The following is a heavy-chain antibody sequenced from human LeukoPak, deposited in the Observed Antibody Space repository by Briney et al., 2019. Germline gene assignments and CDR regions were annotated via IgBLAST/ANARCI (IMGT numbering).Heavy chain of an antibody. D-gene: IGHD3-10*01. J-gene: IGHJ3*02. CDR1: GFTFNTYA. CDR2: ISSSGSTI. Sequence: GGSLRLSCATSGFTFNTYAMSWVRQAPGKGLEWVSYISSSGSTIYYADSVKGRFTISRDNAKNSLYLQMNSLRAEDTAVYYCAREGILLWFGEREAFDIWGQGTMVTVSS. V-gene: IGHV3-48*03. CDR3: AREGILLWFGEREAFDI.